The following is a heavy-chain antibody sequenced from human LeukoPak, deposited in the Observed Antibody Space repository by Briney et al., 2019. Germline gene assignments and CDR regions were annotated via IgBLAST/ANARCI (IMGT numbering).Heavy chain of an antibody. J-gene: IGHJ6*03. CDR1: GFTFSSYT. CDR2: ISSSSSYI. V-gene: IGHV3-21*01. Sequence: GGSLRLSCAASGFTFSSYTMKWVRQAPGQGLEWVSSISSSSSYIYYADSVKGRFTISRDNAKNSLFLQMNSLRAEDTAVYFCARATWDPNYYYYMDVWSKGTTVTISS. CDR3: ARATWDPNYYYYMDV. D-gene: IGHD1-26*01.